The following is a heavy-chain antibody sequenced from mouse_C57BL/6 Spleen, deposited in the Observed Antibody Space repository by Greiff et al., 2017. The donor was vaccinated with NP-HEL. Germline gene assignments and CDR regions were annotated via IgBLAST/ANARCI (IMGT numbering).Heavy chain of an antibody. CDR3: ARVGTTVVALEDY. CDR1: GYSITSGYY. Sequence: VQLQQSGPGLVKPSQSLSLTCSVTGYSITSGYYWNWIRQFPGNKLEWMGYISYDGSNNYNPSLKNRISITRDTSKNQFFLKLNSVTTEDTATYYCARVGTTVVALEDYWGQGTTLTVSS. D-gene: IGHD1-1*01. J-gene: IGHJ2*01. CDR2: ISYDGSN. V-gene: IGHV3-6*01.